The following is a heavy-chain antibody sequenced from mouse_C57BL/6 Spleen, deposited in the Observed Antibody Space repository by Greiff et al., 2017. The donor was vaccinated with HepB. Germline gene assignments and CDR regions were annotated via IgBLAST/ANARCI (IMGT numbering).Heavy chain of an antibody. Sequence: DVMLVESGGGLVQPGGSLSLSCAASGFTFTDYYMSWVRQPPGKALEWLGFIRNKANGYTTEYSASVKGRFTISRDNSQSILYLQMNALRAEDSATYYCARIITTVVATRNWYFDVWGTGTTVTVSS. J-gene: IGHJ1*03. CDR1: GFTFTDYY. CDR2: IRNKANGYTT. D-gene: IGHD1-1*01. V-gene: IGHV7-3*01. CDR3: ARIITTVVATRNWYFDV.